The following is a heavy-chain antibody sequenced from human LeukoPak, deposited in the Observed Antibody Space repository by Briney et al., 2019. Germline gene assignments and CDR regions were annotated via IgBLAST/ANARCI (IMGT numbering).Heavy chain of an antibody. V-gene: IGHV4-34*01. J-gene: IGHJ4*02. CDR2: INHSGST. D-gene: IGHD5-18*01. CDR1: GGSFSGYY. CDR3: ARLEGDSYGYRRFDY. Sequence: SETLSLTCAVYGGSFSGYYWSWIRQPPGKGLEWIGEINHSGSTNYNPSLKSRVTISVDTSKNQFSLKLSSVTAADTAVYYCARLEGDSYGYRRFDYWGQGTLVTVSS.